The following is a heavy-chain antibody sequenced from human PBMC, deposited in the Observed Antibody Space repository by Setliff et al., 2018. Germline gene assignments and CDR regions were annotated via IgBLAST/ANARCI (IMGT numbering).Heavy chain of an antibody. CDR3: ARARSGDYSDSTGYLDY. V-gene: IGHV4-4*08. CDR2: IYSTGST. Sequence: SETLSLTCAVYGGSFSGYFWSWIRQSPGRGLEWIGYIYSTGSTNYNPSLKSRVAISVDTSKNQFSLKLSSVSAADTAVYYCARARSGDYSDSTGYLDYWGQGTLVTVSS. J-gene: IGHJ4*02. D-gene: IGHD3-22*01. CDR1: GGSFSGYF.